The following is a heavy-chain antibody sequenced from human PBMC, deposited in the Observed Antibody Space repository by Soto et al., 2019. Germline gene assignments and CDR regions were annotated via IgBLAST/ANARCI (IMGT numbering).Heavy chain of an antibody. D-gene: IGHD2-2*01. CDR1: GGSISSSSYY. CDR3: ARDIVVVPAARGNYYYYYYGMDV. Sequence: SETLSLTCTVSGGSISSSSYYWGWIRQPPGKGLEWIGSIYYSGSTYYNPSLKSRVTISVDTSKNQFSLKLSSVTAADTAVYYCARDIVVVPAARGNYYYYYYGMDVWGQGTTVTVSS. J-gene: IGHJ6*02. CDR2: IYYSGST. V-gene: IGHV4-39*02.